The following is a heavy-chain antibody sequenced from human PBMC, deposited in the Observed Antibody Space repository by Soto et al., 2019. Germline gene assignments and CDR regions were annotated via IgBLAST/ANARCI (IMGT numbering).Heavy chain of an antibody. CDR2: IVVGSGKT. CDR3: ATGACSSCQKKGFDY. V-gene: IGHV1-58*01. J-gene: IGHJ4*02. Sequence: SVKVSCKASGFTFTSSAVQWVRQARGQRLEWIGWIVVGSGKTIYAQKFQGRVTMTEDTSTDTAYMELSSLRSEDTAVYYCATGACSSCQKKGFDYWGQGTLVTVSS. D-gene: IGHD6-13*01. CDR1: GFTFTSSA.